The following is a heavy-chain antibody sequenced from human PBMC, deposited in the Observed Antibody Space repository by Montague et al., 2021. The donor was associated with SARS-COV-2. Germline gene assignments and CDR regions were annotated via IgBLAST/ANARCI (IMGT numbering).Heavy chain of an antibody. D-gene: IGHD3-10*01. Sequence: SETLSLTCTVSGGSISSSSYCWGWIRQPPGKGLEWIGNIYYSGSTYYNPSLKSRVTISVDTSKNQFSLKLTSVTAADTAVYYCAGGYGSGSYSSWGQGTLVTVSS. CDR1: GGSISSSSYC. CDR3: AGGYGSGSYSS. CDR2: IYYSGST. J-gene: IGHJ4*02. V-gene: IGHV4-39*07.